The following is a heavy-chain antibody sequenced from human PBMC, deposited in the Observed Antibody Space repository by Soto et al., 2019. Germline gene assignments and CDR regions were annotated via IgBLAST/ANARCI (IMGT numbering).Heavy chain of an antibody. J-gene: IGHJ4*02. CDR3: ATLSFYDSYSGFDY. D-gene: IGHD1-26*01. CDR2: IYPGDSGT. CDR1: TYTFTRNW. Sequence: GESLKISCQGSTYTFTRNWIGWVRQMPGKGLEWMGLIYPGDSGTRYSPSFQGQVTISADKSISTAYLRWSSLKASDTAMYYCATLSFYDSYSGFDYWGQGTLVTVSS. V-gene: IGHV5-51*01.